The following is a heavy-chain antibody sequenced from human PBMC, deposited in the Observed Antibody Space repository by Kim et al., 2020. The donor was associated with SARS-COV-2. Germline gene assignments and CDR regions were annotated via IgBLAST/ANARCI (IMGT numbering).Heavy chain of an antibody. CDR3: ATVVFYYDAGYFKN. Sequence: DSVKDRLITSRDQSKNHLYLQMNSLRAEDTAVYYCATVVFYYDAGYFKNWGQGTLVIVSS. V-gene: IGHV3-66*01. D-gene: IGHD3-22*01. J-gene: IGHJ1*01.